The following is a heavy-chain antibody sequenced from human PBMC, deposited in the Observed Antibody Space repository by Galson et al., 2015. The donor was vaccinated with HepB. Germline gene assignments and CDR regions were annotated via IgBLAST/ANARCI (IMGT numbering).Heavy chain of an antibody. CDR1: GGTFTNYA. CDR3: ARAGTLYYGSGRYSGALHYHGLDV. V-gene: IGHV1-69*13. J-gene: IGHJ6*02. D-gene: IGHD3-10*01. CDR2: LIPTFGNE. Sequence: SVKVSCKASGGTFTNYAFTWVRQAPGQGLEWIGGLIPTFGNENYAQKFQGRVTITADEFASTVYMELSSLRLEDTAMYYCARAGTLYYGSGRYSGALHYHGLDVSAQGTPVTVSS.